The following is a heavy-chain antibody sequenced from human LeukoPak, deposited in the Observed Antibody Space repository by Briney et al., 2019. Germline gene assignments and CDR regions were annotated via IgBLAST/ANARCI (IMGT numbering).Heavy chain of an antibody. CDR1: GFSFSKYG. Sequence: GGSLRLSCATSGFSFSKYGMHWVRQAPGKGLEWVAYIRYDGSDKHYGDSVKGRFTISRDDSKNTLYLQMSSLRAEDTAVYYCAKDWDYNFWSNYAHWGQGILVTVSS. V-gene: IGHV3-30*02. CDR2: IRYDGSDK. CDR3: AKDWDYNFWSNYAH. J-gene: IGHJ4*02. D-gene: IGHD3-3*01.